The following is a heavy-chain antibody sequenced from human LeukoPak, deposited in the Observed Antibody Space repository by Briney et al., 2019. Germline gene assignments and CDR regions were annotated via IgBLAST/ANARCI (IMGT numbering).Heavy chain of an antibody. CDR1: GGSVSDYY. CDR3: ARLGPAAGTSFDY. Sequence: SETLSLTCTVSGGSVSDYYWNWIRQPPGKGLEWIGYFYYHGRTNYNPSLKTRVTISVDTSKNQFSLNLSSVTAADTAVYYGARLGPAAGTSFDYWGQGTLVTVSS. V-gene: IGHV4-59*02. J-gene: IGHJ4*02. CDR2: FYYHGRT. D-gene: IGHD6-13*01.